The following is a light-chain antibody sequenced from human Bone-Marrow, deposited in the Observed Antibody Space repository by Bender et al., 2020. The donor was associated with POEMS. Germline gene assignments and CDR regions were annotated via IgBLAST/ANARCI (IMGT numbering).Light chain of an antibody. Sequence: QSALTQPASVSGSPGQSITISCTGTSSDVGSYNLVSWYRQHPGKAPKVMIFEVSKRTSGVPDRFSGSKSGNTASLTVSGLQAEDEADYYCSSYAGTSSSVVFGGGTALTVL. CDR1: SSDVGSYNL. CDR2: EVS. J-gene: IGLJ2*01. CDR3: SSYAGTSSSVV. V-gene: IGLV2-23*02.